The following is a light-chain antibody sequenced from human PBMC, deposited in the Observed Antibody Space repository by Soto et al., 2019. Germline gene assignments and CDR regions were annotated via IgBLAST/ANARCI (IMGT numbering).Light chain of an antibody. CDR1: SSNIGNNY. Sequence: QSVLTQPPSVSAAPGQKVTISCCGSSSNIGNNYVSWYQQLPGAAPKLLIYENDHRPSGIPDRFSGSKSGTSATLGITGLQTGDEADYYCGTCDTVLIPGHWVFGGGTKLTVL. J-gene: IGLJ3*02. CDR2: END. CDR3: GTCDTVLIPGHWV. V-gene: IGLV1-51*02.